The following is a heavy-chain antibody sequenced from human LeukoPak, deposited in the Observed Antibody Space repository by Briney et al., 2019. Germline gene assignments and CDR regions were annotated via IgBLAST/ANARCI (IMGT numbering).Heavy chain of an antibody. D-gene: IGHD2-15*01. CDR1: GFTVSSNY. V-gene: IGHV3-53*01. CDR3: ARDDCSGGSCYLDY. CDR2: IYSGGST. J-gene: IGHJ4*02. Sequence: PGGPLRLSCAASGFTVSSNYMSWVRQAPGKGLEWVSVIYSGGSTYYADSVKGRFTLSRDNSKNTLYLQMNSLRAEDTAVYYCARDDCSGGSCYLDYWGQGTLVTVSS.